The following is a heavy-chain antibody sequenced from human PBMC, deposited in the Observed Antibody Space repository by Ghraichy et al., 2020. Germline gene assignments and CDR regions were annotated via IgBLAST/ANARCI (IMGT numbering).Heavy chain of an antibody. Sequence: SVKVSCKASGGTFSSYAISWVRQAPGQGLEWMGGIIPIFGTANYAQKFQGRVTITADESTSTAYMELSSLRSEDTAVYYCARGEEDGSGWSGAFDIWGQGTMVTVSS. V-gene: IGHV1-69*13. CDR2: IIPIFGTA. CDR3: ARGEEDGSGWSGAFDI. J-gene: IGHJ3*02. CDR1: GGTFSSYA. D-gene: IGHD6-19*01.